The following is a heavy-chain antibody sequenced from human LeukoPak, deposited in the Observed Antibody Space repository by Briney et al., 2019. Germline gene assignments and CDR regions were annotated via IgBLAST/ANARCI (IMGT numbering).Heavy chain of an antibody. D-gene: IGHD3-3*01. Sequence: SETLSLTCTVSGGSISSSSYYWGWLRQPPGKGREGIGSIYYSGSTYYNPSLKSRVTISVDTSKNQFSLKLSSVTAADTAVYYCARAGFLEWLPPFFDYWGQGTLVTVSS. J-gene: IGHJ4*02. CDR1: GGSISSSSYY. CDR2: IYYSGST. V-gene: IGHV4-39*07. CDR3: ARAGFLEWLPPFFDY.